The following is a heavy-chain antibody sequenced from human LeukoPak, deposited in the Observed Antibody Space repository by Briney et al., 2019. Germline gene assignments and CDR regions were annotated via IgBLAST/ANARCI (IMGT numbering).Heavy chain of an antibody. CDR1: GGSVSSGSYY. Sequence: SETLSLTCTVSGGSVSSGSYYWSWIRQPPGKGLEWIGYIYYSGSTYYNPSLKSRVTISVDTSKNQFSLKLSSVTAADTAVYYCARGRDIVVVPDYWGQGTLVTVSS. CDR2: IYYSGST. CDR3: ARGRDIVVVPDY. V-gene: IGHV4-61*01. D-gene: IGHD2-2*01. J-gene: IGHJ4*02.